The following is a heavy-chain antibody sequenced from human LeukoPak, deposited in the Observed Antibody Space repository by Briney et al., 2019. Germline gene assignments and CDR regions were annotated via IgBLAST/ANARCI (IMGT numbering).Heavy chain of an antibody. CDR2: IYYSGST. CDR3: ARLGSGGLNDY. D-gene: IGHD2-2*03. CDR1: GGSISSYY. J-gene: IGHJ4*02. V-gene: IGHV4-59*01. Sequence: SSETLSLTCTVSGGSISSYYWSWIRQPPGKGLEWIGYIYYSGSTNYNPSLKSRVTISVDTSKNQFSLKLSSVAAADTAVYYCARLGSGGLNDYWGQGTLVTVSS.